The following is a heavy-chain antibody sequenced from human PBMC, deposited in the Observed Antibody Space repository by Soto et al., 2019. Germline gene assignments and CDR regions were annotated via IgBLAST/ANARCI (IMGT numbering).Heavy chain of an antibody. CDR3: AKATRYDILTGPPFDY. V-gene: IGHV3-23*01. CDR2: ISGSGGST. J-gene: IGHJ4*02. D-gene: IGHD3-9*01. CDR1: GFTFSSYA. Sequence: GGSLRLSCAASGFTFSSYAMSWVRQAPGKGLEWVSAISGSGGSTYYADSVKGRFTISRDNSKNTLYLQMNSLRAEDTAVYYCAKATRYDILTGPPFDYWGQGTLVTVSS.